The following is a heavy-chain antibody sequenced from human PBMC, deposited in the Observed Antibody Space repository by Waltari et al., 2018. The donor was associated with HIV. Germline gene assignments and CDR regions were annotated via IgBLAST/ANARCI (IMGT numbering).Heavy chain of an antibody. Sequence: QVQLQESGPGLVKPSQTLSLTCTVSGGSISSGDYYWSWIRQPPGKGLEWIGYIYYSGRTYYNPSLKSRVTISVDTSKNQFSRKLSSVTAADTAVYYCARSRATVVTPAGYFDYWGQGTLVTVSS. V-gene: IGHV4-30-4*01. J-gene: IGHJ4*02. CDR1: GGSISSGDYY. D-gene: IGHD4-17*01. CDR3: ARSRATVVTPAGYFDY. CDR2: IYYSGRT.